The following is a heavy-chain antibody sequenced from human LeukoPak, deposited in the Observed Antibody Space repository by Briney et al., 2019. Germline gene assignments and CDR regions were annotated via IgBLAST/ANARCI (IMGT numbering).Heavy chain of an antibody. J-gene: IGHJ3*02. V-gene: IGHV1-2*04. CDR2: INPNGGGT. D-gene: IGHD3-22*01. CDR1: GYTFTGYY. Sequence: ASVKVSCKASGYTFTGYYMHWVRQAPGQGLEWMGWINPNGGGTNYAQKFQGWVTMIRDTSISTAYMELSRLRSDDTAVYYCAREGVSYYYDSSGYSRAFDIWGQGTMVTVSS. CDR3: AREGVSYYYDSSGYSRAFDI.